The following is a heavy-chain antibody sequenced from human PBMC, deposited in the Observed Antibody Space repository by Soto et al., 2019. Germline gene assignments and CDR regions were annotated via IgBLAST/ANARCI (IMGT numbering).Heavy chain of an antibody. CDR3: ARFDESSACFDY. D-gene: IGHD3-22*01. V-gene: IGHV4-31*03. J-gene: IGHJ4*02. Sequence: PSETLSLTCTVSGDSIPSAGCYWTWVRQRPGKGLEWLGYISYRGSTYYNPSLKSRLTISSDTSKNQFSLKLNSVTAADTAVYYCARFDESSACFDYWGQGIQVTVSS. CDR1: GDSIPSAGCY. CDR2: ISYRGST.